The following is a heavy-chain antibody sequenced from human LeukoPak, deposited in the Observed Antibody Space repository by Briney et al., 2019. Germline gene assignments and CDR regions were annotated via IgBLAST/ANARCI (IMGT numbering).Heavy chain of an antibody. CDR3: AGDYDFD. V-gene: IGHV3-53*01. Sequence: GGSLRLSCAASGFTFSNYAMTWVRQAPGKGLEWVSVIYSGGSTYYTDSVKGRFTISRDNSKNTVYLQMNSLRAEDTAIYYCAGDYDFDWGQGTLVAVSS. J-gene: IGHJ4*02. CDR1: GFTFSNYA. D-gene: IGHD3-3*01. CDR2: IYSGGST.